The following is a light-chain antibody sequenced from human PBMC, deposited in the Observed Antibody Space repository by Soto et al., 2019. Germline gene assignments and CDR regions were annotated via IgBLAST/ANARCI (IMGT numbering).Light chain of an antibody. CDR1: QSILYSSNNRNY. CDR2: WAS. CDR3: QQYYSTAFT. V-gene: IGKV4-1*01. J-gene: IGKJ3*01. Sequence: DIVMTQSPDSQAVSLGERATINCKSSQSILYSSNNRNYLAWYQQKPGQPPKVVIYWASTRESGVPDRFSGSVSGTDFPLTINNLRTEDGAVYYCQQYYSTAFTLGPGTQVEI.